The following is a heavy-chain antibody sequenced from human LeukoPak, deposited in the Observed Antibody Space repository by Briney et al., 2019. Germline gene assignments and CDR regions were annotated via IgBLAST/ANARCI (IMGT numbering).Heavy chain of an antibody. J-gene: IGHJ4*02. D-gene: IGHD5-12*01. Sequence: SETLSLTCTVSGGSISSYYWSWIRQPAGKGLEWIGRFYSGGSADYNPSLKSRVTMSVDTSKNQFSLKLSSVTAADTGVYYCARVYSGYDLPGSLANYYFDYWGQGTLVTVSS. CDR2: FYSGGSA. CDR3: ARVYSGYDLPGSLANYYFDY. V-gene: IGHV4-4*07. CDR1: GGSISSYY.